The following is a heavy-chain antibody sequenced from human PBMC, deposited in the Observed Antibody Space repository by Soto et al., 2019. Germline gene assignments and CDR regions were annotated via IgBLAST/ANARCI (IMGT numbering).Heavy chain of an antibody. V-gene: IGHV3-48*03. CDR2: ISSSGSTI. Sequence: GGSLRLSCAASGFTFSSYEMNWVRQAPGKGLEWVSYISSSGSTIYYADSVKGRFTISRDNAKNSLYLQMNSLRAEDTAVYYCARDGAAAGIHDAFDIWGQGTMVTVSS. CDR3: ARDGAAAGIHDAFDI. J-gene: IGHJ3*02. D-gene: IGHD6-13*01. CDR1: GFTFSSYE.